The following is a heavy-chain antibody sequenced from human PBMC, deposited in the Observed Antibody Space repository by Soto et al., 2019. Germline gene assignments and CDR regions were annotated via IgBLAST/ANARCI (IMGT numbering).Heavy chain of an antibody. J-gene: IGHJ3*02. V-gene: IGHV4-59*01. Sequence: PSETLSLTCTVSGGSISSYYWSWIRQPPGKGLEWIGYIYYSGSTNYNPSLKSRVTISVDTSKNQFSLKLSSVTAADTAVYYCARGYYDSSGYYYVLNAFDIWGKGTMV. CDR1: GGSISSYY. CDR2: IYYSGST. D-gene: IGHD3-22*01. CDR3: ARGYYDSSGYYYVLNAFDI.